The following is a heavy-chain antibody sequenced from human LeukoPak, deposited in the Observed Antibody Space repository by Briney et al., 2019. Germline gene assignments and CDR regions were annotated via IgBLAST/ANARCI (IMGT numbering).Heavy chain of an antibody. D-gene: IGHD4-17*01. CDR2: IYTSGST. CDR1: GGSISRSGYS. J-gene: IGHJ6*03. CDR3: ARATTVTKVGMDV. Sequence: SETLSLTCAVSGGSISRSGYSWSWIRQPAGKGLEWLGRIYTSGSTNYNPSLKSRVTISVDTSKNQFSLKLSSVTAADTAVYYCARATTVTKVGMDVWGKGTTVTISS. V-gene: IGHV4-61*02.